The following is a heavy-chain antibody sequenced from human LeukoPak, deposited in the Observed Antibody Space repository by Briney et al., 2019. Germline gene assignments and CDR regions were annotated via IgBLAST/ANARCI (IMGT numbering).Heavy chain of an antibody. CDR2: IFGSGVRT. J-gene: IGHJ4*02. V-gene: IGHV3-23*01. CDR1: GSSITCYW. Sequence: GASLKISCTASGSSITCYWIGWRHQPPGKVEGWGSTIFGSGVRTYYADSVQGRFTISRDNSKNTLYLQMNSLRAEDTALYYCTKWGDYDGSTGYYDSDYWGQGTLVTVSS. D-gene: IGHD3-9*01. CDR3: TKWGDYDGSTGYYDSDY.